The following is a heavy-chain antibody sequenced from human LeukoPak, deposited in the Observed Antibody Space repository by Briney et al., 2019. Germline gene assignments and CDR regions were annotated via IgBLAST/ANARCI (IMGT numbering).Heavy chain of an antibody. J-gene: IGHJ2*01. D-gene: IGHD3-22*01. CDR3: ARWYYASSGSRYFDL. V-gene: IGHV4-59*08. Sequence: SETLSLTCSVSGGSMSSYYWNWIRQPPGKGLEWIGYIYYSGSTNYNPSLKSRVTISVDTSKNQFSLKLSSVTAADTAVYYCARWYYASSGSRYFDLWGRGTLVTVSS. CDR1: GGSMSSYY. CDR2: IYYSGST.